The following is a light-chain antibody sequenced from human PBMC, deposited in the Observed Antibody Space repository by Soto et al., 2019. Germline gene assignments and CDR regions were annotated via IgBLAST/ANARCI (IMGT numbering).Light chain of an antibody. J-gene: IGLJ2*01. CDR3: CSSAGSSTVV. CDR1: SSDVGSYNL. CDR2: EGS. Sequence: QSALTQPASVSGSPGQSITISCTGTSSDVGSYNLVSWYQQHPGKAPKLMIYEGSKRPSGVSNRFSGSKSGNTASLTISGLHAEDEADYYCCSSAGSSTVVFGGGTKVTVL. V-gene: IGLV2-23*01.